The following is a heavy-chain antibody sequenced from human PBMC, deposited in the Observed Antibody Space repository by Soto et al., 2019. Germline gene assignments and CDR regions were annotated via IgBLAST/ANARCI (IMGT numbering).Heavy chain of an antibody. CDR3: AKDEARAAAGVLNFDY. CDR1: GFTFSSYA. D-gene: IGHD6-13*01. CDR2: ISGSGGST. J-gene: IGHJ4*02. Sequence: GGSLRLSCAASGFTFSSYAMSWVRQAPGKGLEWVSAISGSGGSTYYADSVKGRFTISRDNSKNTLYLQMNSLRAEDTAVYYCAKDEARAAAGVLNFDYWGQGTLVTVSS. V-gene: IGHV3-23*01.